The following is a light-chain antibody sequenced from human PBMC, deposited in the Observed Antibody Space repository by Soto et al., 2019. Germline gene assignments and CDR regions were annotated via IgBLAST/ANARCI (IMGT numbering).Light chain of an antibody. CDR2: GNS. V-gene: IGLV1-40*01. J-gene: IGLJ1*01. CDR1: SSNIGAGYD. Sequence: QSVLTQPPSVSGAPWQRVTICCTGSSSNIGAGYDVHWYQQLPGTAPKLLIYGNSNRPSGVPDRFSGSKSGTSASLAITGLQAEDEADYYCQSYDSSLSGYVFGTGTRVTVL. CDR3: QSYDSSLSGYV.